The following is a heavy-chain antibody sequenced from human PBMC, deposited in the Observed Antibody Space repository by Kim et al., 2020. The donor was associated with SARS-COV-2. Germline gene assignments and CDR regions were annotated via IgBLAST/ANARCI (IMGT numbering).Heavy chain of an antibody. J-gene: IGHJ5*02. CDR1: GGSISSSSYY. CDR3: ARDIRGALRGIVVVPAATFDP. D-gene: IGHD2-2*01. V-gene: IGHV4-39*02. CDR2: IYYGGST. Sequence: SETLSLTCTVSGGSISSSSYYWGWIRQPPGKGLEWIGSIYYGGSTYYNPSLKSRVTISVDTSKNQFSLKLSSVTAADTAVYYCARDIRGALRGIVVVPAATFDPWGPGTLVTVSS.